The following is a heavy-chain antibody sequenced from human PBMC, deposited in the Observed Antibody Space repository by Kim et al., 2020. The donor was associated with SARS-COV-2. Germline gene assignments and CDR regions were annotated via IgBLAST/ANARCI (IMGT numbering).Heavy chain of an antibody. J-gene: IGHJ2*01. CDR3: GRGPPRDSGYETYFYF. CDR1: GFTFSAYW. D-gene: IGHD5-12*01. Sequence: GGSLRLSCAASGFTFSAYWMGWVGLAPGKGREWGAKINREGSVKAYVDSVKGRFTISRDNTKNSLHRQMDSLRAEASAGYYCGRGPPRDSGYETYFYFWG. CDR2: INREGSVK. V-gene: IGHV3-7*03.